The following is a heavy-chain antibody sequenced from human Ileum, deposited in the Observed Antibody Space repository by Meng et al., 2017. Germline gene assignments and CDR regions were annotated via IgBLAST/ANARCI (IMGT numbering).Heavy chain of an antibody. CDR2: IYYSGST. CDR1: GGSISSYY. Sequence: QVQLQESGPGLLKPSETLSLTCTVSGGSISSYYWSWIRQPPGKGLEWIGYIYYSGSTNYNPSLKSRVTISVDKSNDHLSLQLTSVTAADTAVYYCAHIFDSWGQGTLVTASS. J-gene: IGHJ4*02. CDR3: AHIFDS. V-gene: IGHV4-59*12.